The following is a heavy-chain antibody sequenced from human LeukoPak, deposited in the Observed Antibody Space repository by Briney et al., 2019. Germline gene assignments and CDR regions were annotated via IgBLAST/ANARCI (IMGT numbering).Heavy chain of an antibody. CDR2: IYTSGST. J-gene: IGHJ5*02. D-gene: IGHD2-2*01. Sequence: SQTLSLTCTVSGGSISSGSYYWSWIRQPAGKGLEWIGRIYTSGSTNYNPSLKSRVTMSVDTSKNQFSLKLSSVAAADTAVYYCARDFPGVPSKPENWFDPWGQGTLVTVSS. CDR3: ARDFPGVPSKPENWFDP. CDR1: GGSISSGSYY. V-gene: IGHV4-61*02.